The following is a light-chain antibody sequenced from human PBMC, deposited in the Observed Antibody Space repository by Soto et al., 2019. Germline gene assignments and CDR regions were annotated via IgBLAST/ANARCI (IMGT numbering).Light chain of an antibody. Sequence: DIQMTQSPSTLSASVGDRVTITCRASQSISSWLAWYQQKPGKAPNLLIYKASTLESGVPSRFSGSGSGTEFTLTISSLQPDDFAPYYCQQYNSYPLPFGGGT. V-gene: IGKV1-5*03. J-gene: IGKJ4*01. CDR1: QSISSW. CDR2: KAS. CDR3: QQYNSYPLP.